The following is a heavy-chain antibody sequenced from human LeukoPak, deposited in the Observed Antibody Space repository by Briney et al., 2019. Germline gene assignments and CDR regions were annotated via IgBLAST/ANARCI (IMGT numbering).Heavy chain of an antibody. Sequence: HPGGSLRLSCAASGLTVSSNYMSWVRQAPGKGLEWVSVIYSGGSTYYGDSVKGRFTISRDNSKNTLYLQMNSLRAEDTAVYYCAELGITMIGGVWGKGTTVTISS. V-gene: IGHV3-53*01. J-gene: IGHJ6*04. D-gene: IGHD3-10*02. CDR3: AELGITMIGGV. CDR1: GLTVSSNY. CDR2: IYSGGST.